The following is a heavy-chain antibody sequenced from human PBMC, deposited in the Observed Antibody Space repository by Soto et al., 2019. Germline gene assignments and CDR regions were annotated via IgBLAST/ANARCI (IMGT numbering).Heavy chain of an antibody. CDR1: GFTFSSHG. V-gene: IGHV3-23*01. CDR3: AKDRGIEGSSVRAFDV. Sequence: GGSLRLSCTASGFTFSSHGMNWVRQAPGKGLEWVSFLSGSAGITFYADSVKGRFTISRDNSKNTLYLQMNSLRAEDTAVYYCAKDRGIEGSSVRAFDVWGQGTMVTVSS. J-gene: IGHJ3*01. CDR2: LSGSAGIT. D-gene: IGHD1-26*01.